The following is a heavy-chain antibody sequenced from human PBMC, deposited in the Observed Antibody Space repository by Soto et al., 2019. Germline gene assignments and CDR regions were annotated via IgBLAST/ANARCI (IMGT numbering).Heavy chain of an antibody. CDR3: ARRAETNGWNGFGADKYYFDF. J-gene: IGHJ4*02. D-gene: IGHD1-1*01. CDR2: LNPNTGNS. CDR1: GYTFTSYD. Sequence: ASVKVSCKASGYTFTSYDIYWVRQATGQGLEWMGWLNPNTGNSGYAQKFQGRITVTSDTSINTVHMELSSLRSEDTAVYYCARRAETNGWNGFGADKYYFDFWGQGTLVTVAS. V-gene: IGHV1-8*01.